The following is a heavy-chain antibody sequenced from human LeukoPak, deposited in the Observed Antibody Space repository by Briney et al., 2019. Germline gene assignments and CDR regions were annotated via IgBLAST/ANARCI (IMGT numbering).Heavy chain of an antibody. CDR1: GFTFSNYA. V-gene: IGHV3-23*01. CDR2: IGDSAGST. D-gene: IGHD1-26*01. Sequence: GGSLRLSCAASGFTFSNYAMNWVRQAPGKGLEWVSTIGDSAGSTSYADSVKGRFTISRDNSKNTLYLQMNSLRAEDTAVYYCASQLIVGALDSWGQGTLVTVSS. CDR3: ASQLIVGALDS. J-gene: IGHJ4*02.